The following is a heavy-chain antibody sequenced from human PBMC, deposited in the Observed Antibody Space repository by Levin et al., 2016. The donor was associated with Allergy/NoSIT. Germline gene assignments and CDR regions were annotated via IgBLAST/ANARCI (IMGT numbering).Heavy chain of an antibody. CDR2: IYYSGST. CDR3: ARVVGYCSSTSCYHYFQH. V-gene: IGHV4-59*01. D-gene: IGHD2-2*01. J-gene: IGHJ1*01. Sequence: WIRQPPGKGLEWIGYIYYSGSTNYNPSLKSRVTISVDTSKNQFSLKLSSVTAADTAVYYCARVVGYCSSTSCYHYFQHWGQGTLVTVSS.